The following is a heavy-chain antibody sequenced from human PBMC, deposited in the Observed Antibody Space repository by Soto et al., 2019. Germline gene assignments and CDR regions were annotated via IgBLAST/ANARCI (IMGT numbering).Heavy chain of an antibody. CDR3: TQDQGRKLTHGDYYYYGMDL. J-gene: IGHJ6*02. CDR1: GFPFIFYL. CDR2: INHNSGYA. Sequence: EVQLLESGGGLIQPGGSLRLSCAASGFPFIFYLMSWFRQAPGKELAWVALINHNSGYAYYPDSVKGRFTISRDISKNTRYLHMNSLRAETTAAYYCTQDQGRKLTHGDYYYYGMDLWCQGTKVSVSS. V-gene: IGHV3-23*01. D-gene: IGHD3-10*01.